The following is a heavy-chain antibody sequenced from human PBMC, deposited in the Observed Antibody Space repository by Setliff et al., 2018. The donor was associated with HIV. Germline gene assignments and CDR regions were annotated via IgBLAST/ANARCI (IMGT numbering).Heavy chain of an antibody. D-gene: IGHD6-13*01. J-gene: IGHJ3*02. V-gene: IGHV2-5*02. CDR1: NFSLTTIGVG. CDR3: AHRRQTIAAEDAFDI. Sequence: SGPTLVNPTQTLALTCTFSNFSLTTIGVGVGWIRQPPGKALEWLVLIYWDDDKRHSPSLKTRLTITKDTSKNQVVLTMTNMDPVDTATYYCAHRRQTIAAEDAFDIWGQGTMVTVSS. CDR2: IYWDDDK.